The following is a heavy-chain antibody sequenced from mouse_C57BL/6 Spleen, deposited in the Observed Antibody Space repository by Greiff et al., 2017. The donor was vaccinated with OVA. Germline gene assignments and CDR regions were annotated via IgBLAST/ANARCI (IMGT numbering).Heavy chain of an antibody. V-gene: IGHV3-6*01. CDR2: ISYDGSN. J-gene: IGHJ4*01. Sequence: EVQLVESGPGLVKPSQSLSLTCSVTGYSITSGYYWNWIRQFPGNKLEWMGYISYDGSNNYNPSLKNRISITRDTSKNQFFLKLNSVTTEDTATYYCARWLITTVVAPTYAMDYWGQGTSVTVSS. CDR3: ARWLITTVVAPTYAMDY. D-gene: IGHD1-1*01. CDR1: GYSITSGYY.